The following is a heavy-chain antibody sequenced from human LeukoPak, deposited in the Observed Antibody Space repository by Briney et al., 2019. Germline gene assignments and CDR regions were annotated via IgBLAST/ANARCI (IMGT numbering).Heavy chain of an antibody. CDR1: GFTFSSYA. Sequence: GGSLRLSCAASGFTFSSYAMSWVRQAPGKGLEWVSAISGSGGSTYYADSVKGRFTISRDNSKNTLYLQMNSLRAEDTAVYYCARDGRYCTNYNCRGDALDIWGQGTMVTVSS. CDR2: ISGSGGST. CDR3: ARDGRYCTNYNCRGDALDI. J-gene: IGHJ3*02. D-gene: IGHD2-8*01. V-gene: IGHV3-23*01.